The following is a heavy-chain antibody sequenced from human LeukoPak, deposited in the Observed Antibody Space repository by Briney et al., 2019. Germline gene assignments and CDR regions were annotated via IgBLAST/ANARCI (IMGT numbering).Heavy chain of an antibody. V-gene: IGHV1-2*02. D-gene: IGHD3-3*01. CDR2: ISPDSVEK. Sequence: ASVKVSCKASGYTFSDYYMHWVRQALAQGLEWMAWISPDSVEKKYAQKFQGRVTITRDTSISTAYMELSRLTSDDTAVYYCARKRGVGVDTNAFDIWGQGTMVTVSS. CDR1: GYTFSDYY. CDR3: ARKRGVGVDTNAFDI. J-gene: IGHJ3*02.